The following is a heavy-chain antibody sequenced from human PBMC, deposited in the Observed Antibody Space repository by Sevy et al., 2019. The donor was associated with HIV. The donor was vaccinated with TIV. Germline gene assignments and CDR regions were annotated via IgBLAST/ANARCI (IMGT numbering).Heavy chain of an antibody. Sequence: GGSLRLSCAASGFTFSSYAMHWVRQAPGKGLEWVAVISYDGSNKCYADSVKGRFTISRDNSKNTLYLQMNSLRAEDTAVYYCAREISGRIAAAVAHYYYGMDVWGQGTTVTVSS. CDR1: GFTFSSYA. CDR3: AREISGRIAAAVAHYYYGMDV. D-gene: IGHD6-13*01. CDR2: ISYDGSNK. V-gene: IGHV3-30-3*01. J-gene: IGHJ6*02.